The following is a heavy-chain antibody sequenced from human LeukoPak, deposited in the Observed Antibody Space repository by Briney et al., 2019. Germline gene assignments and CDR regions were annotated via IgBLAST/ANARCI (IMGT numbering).Heavy chain of an antibody. J-gene: IGHJ4*02. D-gene: IGHD2-2*01. CDR3: ARGSGGDIVVVPGAMGNYFDY. Sequence: SGTLSLTCAVYGGFFSGYYWTWIRQPPGKGLEWIGEINHSGSTNYNPSLKSRVTISIDTSKNQFYLKLRSVTAADTAVYYCARGSGGDIVVVPGAMGNYFDYWGQGTLVTVSP. V-gene: IGHV4-34*01. CDR1: GGFFSGYY. CDR2: INHSGST.